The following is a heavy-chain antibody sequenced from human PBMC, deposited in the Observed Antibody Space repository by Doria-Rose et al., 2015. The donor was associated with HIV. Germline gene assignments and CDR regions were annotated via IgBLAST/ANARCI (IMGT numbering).Heavy chain of an antibody. J-gene: IGHJ4*02. CDR3: ARIKSSRWYHKYYFDF. CDR2: IFSDDER. Sequence: QVTLKESGPVLVKPTETLTLTCTVSGVSLSSPGMGASWIRQPPGKALEWLANIFSDDERSYKTSLKGRLTISRVTSKSQVVLTMTDMDPVDTATYYCARIKSSRWYHKYYFDFWGQGTLVIVSA. V-gene: IGHV2-26*01. CDR1: GVSLSSPGMG. D-gene: IGHD6-13*01.